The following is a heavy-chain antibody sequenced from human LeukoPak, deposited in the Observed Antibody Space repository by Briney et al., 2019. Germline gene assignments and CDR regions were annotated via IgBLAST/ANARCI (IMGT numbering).Heavy chain of an antibody. CDR1: GYTFSSYA. Sequence: ASVKVSCKASGYTFSSYAMQWVSQAPGQRLEWMGWINAGNGDTKYAQKFQGRVTITRDTSASTAYMDLSSLRSEDTAVYYCAIHCTGGSCSRSYYFDYWGQGTLVTVSS. D-gene: IGHD2-15*01. CDR3: AIHCTGGSCSRSYYFDY. V-gene: IGHV1-3*01. J-gene: IGHJ4*02. CDR2: INAGNGDT.